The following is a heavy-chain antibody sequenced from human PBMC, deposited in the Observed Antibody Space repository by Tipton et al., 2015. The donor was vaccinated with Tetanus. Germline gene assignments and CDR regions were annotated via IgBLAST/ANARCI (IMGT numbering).Heavy chain of an antibody. CDR3: ARAAGFLGLTHDF. V-gene: IGHV4-4*02. D-gene: IGHD2-15*01. CDR2: VYHSGSA. CDR1: GGPVSSSNW. Sequence: TLSLTCDVSGGPVSSSNWWSWVRQAPGKGLEWIGYVYHSGSAYYKPSLKGRATISVDTSKNKFSLKLTSLTAADTAVYYCARAAGFLGLTHDFWGRGTLVSVSS. J-gene: IGHJ4*02.